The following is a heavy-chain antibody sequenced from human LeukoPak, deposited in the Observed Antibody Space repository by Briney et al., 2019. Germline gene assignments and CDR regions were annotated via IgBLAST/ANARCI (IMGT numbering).Heavy chain of an antibody. CDR1: GGTFSSYA. CDR2: IIPIFGTA. V-gene: IGHV1-69*13. CDR3: ARVRYSSMTLDY. J-gene: IGHJ4*02. D-gene: IGHD6-13*01. Sequence: GASVTVSCKASGGTFSSYAISWVRQAPGQGLEWMGGIIPIFGTANYAQKFQGRVTITADESTSTAYMELSSLRSEDTAVYYCARVRYSSMTLDYWGQGTLVTVSS.